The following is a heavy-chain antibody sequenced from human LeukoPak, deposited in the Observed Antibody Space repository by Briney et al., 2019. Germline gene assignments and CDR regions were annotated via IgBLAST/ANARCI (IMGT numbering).Heavy chain of an antibody. D-gene: IGHD5-18*01. CDR3: ARGVDTTRGLWLYGMDV. CDR2: INPSSGGT. J-gene: IGHJ6*02. Sequence: ASVKVSCKASGYTFTGYYMHWVRQAPGQGLEWMGWINPSSGGTYYAQKFQGRVTMTRDTSISTAYMELSRLRSDDTALYYCARGVDTTRGLWLYGMDVWGQGTTVTVSS. CDR1: GYTFTGYY. V-gene: IGHV1-2*02.